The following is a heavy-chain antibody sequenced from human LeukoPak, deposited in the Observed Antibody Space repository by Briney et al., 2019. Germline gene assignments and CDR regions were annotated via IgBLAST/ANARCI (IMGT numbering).Heavy chain of an antibody. J-gene: IGHJ2*01. CDR1: GGSLSSYY. Sequence: SETLSLTCTVSGGSLSSYYWIWIRQPAGKGLEWIGRIQTSGNADHNPSLKSRVTMSVDTSKNQFSLRLRSVTAADTAVYYGARDPGNYSHDWDFDLWGRGTLVTVSS. CDR3: ARDPGNYSHDWDFDL. V-gene: IGHV4-4*07. CDR2: IQTSGNA. D-gene: IGHD4-11*01.